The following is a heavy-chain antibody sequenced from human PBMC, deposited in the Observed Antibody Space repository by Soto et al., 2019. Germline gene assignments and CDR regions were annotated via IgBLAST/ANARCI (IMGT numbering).Heavy chain of an antibody. CDR1: DGSFTGFH. CDR3: ARGVPFGHYTMDV. CDR2: IKHSGST. V-gene: IGHV4-34*01. D-gene: IGHD3-3*01. Sequence: QVQLQQWGAGLLKPSETLSLTCAVYDGSFTGFHWTWIRRPPGKGLEWIGEIKHSGSTNYNPSLTRRVTLSVDTSKKQFSVKLNSVTAADTAVYYCARGVPFGHYTMDVWVQGTTVTGSS. J-gene: IGHJ6*02.